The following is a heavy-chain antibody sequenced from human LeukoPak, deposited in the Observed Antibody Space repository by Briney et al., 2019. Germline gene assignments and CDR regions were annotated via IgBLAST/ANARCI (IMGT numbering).Heavy chain of an antibody. CDR1: GFTFSSYS. CDR3: ASEIAAAGRGYYYYGMDV. CDR2: ISSSGSTI. J-gene: IGHJ6*02. D-gene: IGHD6-13*01. V-gene: IGHV3-48*04. Sequence: GGSLRLSCAASGFTFSSYSMNWVRQAPGKGLEWVSYISSSGSTIYYADSVKGRFTTSRDNAKNSLYLQMNSLRAEDTAVYYCASEIAAAGRGYYYYGMDVWGQGTTATVSS.